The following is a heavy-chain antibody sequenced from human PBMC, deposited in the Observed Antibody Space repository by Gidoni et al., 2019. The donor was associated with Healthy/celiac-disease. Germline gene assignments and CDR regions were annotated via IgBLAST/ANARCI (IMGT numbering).Heavy chain of an antibody. CDR2: IKQDGSEK. CDR3: ARDLAARPASGRFDP. CDR1: VFTFSSYW. Sequence: EVQLVESGVGLFQRAASLRLSRAASVFTFSSYWMSWVRQAPGKGLEWGENIKQDGSEKYYVDSVKGRFTISRDNAKNSLYLQMNSLRAEDTAVYDCARDLAARPASGRFDPWGQGTLVTVSA. V-gene: IGHV3-7*01. J-gene: IGHJ5*02. D-gene: IGHD6-6*01.